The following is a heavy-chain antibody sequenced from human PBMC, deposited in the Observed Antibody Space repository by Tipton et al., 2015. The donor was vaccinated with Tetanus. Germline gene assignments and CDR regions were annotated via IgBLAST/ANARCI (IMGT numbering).Heavy chain of an antibody. CDR3: AKDDAGLAQRGGFYFDS. Sequence: PLRLSCEASGFTFGRFGMHWVRQAPGKGLEWVAVISYDGGNKFYADSVQGRFTISRDNSKNTFYLEMHSLRSEDTAVYFCAKDDAGLAQRGGFYFDSWGQGTLVTVSS. J-gene: IGHJ4*02. V-gene: IGHV3-30*18. CDR1: GFTFGRFG. D-gene: IGHD3/OR15-3a*01. CDR2: ISYDGGNK.